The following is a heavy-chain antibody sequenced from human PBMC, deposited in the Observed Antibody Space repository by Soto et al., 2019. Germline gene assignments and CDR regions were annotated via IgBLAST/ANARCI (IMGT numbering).Heavy chain of an antibody. V-gene: IGHV4-38-2*02. CDR3: ARGRVGGRYYWFDP. CDR1: GDDINTDYY. CDR2: IYYTGGT. Sequence: LTCTVSGDDINTDYYWGWIRQPPGKGLEWIGDIYYTGGTFENPSLKSRVTMSVDRSKNQFSLKRSSVTAADTAVYYCARGRVGGRYYWFDPWGQGTLVTVSS. J-gene: IGHJ5*02. D-gene: IGHD1-26*01.